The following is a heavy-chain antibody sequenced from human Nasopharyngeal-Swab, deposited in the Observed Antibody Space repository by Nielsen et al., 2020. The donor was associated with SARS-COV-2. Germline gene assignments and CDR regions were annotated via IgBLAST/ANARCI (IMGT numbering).Heavy chain of an antibody. V-gene: IGHV4-31*03. CDR3: AREWGYITGTQAFDI. CDR1: GGSISSGGYY. D-gene: IGHD1-7*01. CDR2: IYYSGST. Sequence: SETLSLTCTVSGGSISSGGYYWSWIRQHPGKGPEWIGYIYYSGSTYYNPSLKSRVTISVDTSKNQFSLKLSSVTAADTAVYYCAREWGYITGTQAFDIWGQGTMVTVSS. J-gene: IGHJ3*02.